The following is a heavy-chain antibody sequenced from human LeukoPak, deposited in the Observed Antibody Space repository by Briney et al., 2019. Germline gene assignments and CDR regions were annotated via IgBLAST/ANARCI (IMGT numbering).Heavy chain of an antibody. Sequence: ASVTVSCKASGYTFTGYYVHWVRQAPGQGLEWMGRINPNSGDTNYAQKFQGRVTMTRDTSISTAYMELRSLTSEDTAIYYCVRDGEGVAISVNFWFDPWGQGTLVTVSS. V-gene: IGHV1-2*06. CDR1: GYTFTGYY. CDR2: INPNSGDT. D-gene: IGHD3-10*01. J-gene: IGHJ5*02. CDR3: VRDGEGVAISVNFWFDP.